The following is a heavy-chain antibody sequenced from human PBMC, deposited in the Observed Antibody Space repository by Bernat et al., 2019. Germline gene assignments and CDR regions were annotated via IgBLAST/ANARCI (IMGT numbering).Heavy chain of an antibody. J-gene: IGHJ1*01. CDR1: GFSLSTSGVG. Sequence: QITLKESGPTLVKPTQTLTLTCTFSGFSLSTSGVGVGWIRQPPGKALEWLALIYWDDDKRYSPSLKSRLTITKDTSKNQVVLTMTNMDPVDTATYYCANRTNDYSDPTAKYFLHWGQGTLVTVSS. CDR3: ANRTNDYSDPTAKYFLH. D-gene: IGHD4-17*01. V-gene: IGHV2-5*02. CDR2: IYWDDDK.